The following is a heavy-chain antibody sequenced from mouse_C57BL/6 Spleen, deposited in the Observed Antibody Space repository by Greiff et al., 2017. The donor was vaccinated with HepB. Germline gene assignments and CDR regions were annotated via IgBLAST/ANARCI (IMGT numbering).Heavy chain of an antibody. CDR2: IYPGGGYT. CDR3: ARLNGYYGSSYWYFDV. Sequence: QVQLQQSGAELVRPGTSVKMSCKASGYTFTNYWIGWAKQRPGHGLEWIGDIYPGGGYTNYNEKFKGKATLTADKSSSTAYMQFSSLTSEDSAIYYCARLNGYYGSSYWYFDVWGTGTTVTVSS. D-gene: IGHD1-1*01. J-gene: IGHJ1*03. V-gene: IGHV1-63*01. CDR1: GYTFTNYW.